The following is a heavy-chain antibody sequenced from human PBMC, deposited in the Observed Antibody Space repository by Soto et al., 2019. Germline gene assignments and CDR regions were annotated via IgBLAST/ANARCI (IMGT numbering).Heavy chain of an antibody. CDR3: ARGSYYDILTGLYFQH. Sequence: ASVKVSCKASGYTFTSYYMHWVRQAPGQGLEWMGIINSSGGSTSYAQKFQGRVTMTRDTSTSTVYMELSSLRSEDTAVYYCARGSYYDILTGLYFQHWGQGTLVTVSS. V-gene: IGHV1-46*01. CDR1: GYTFTSYY. CDR2: INSSGGST. D-gene: IGHD3-9*01. J-gene: IGHJ1*01.